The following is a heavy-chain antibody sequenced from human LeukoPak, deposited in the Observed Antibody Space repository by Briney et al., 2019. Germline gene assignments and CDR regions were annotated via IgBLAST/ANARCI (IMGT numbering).Heavy chain of an antibody. CDR3: AKGPHFDFWSGYNIWFDP. D-gene: IGHD3-3*01. CDR1: GFIPDTYA. CDR2: ISGSGTAT. V-gene: IGHV3-23*01. J-gene: IGHJ5*02. Sequence: QPGGSLRLSCAASGFIPDTYAMSWVRQAPGKGPEWVSGISGSGTATHYADSVRGRFTISRENSKKTVYLEMNSLRAEDTARYYCAKGPHFDFWSGYNIWFDPWGQGTLVTVSS.